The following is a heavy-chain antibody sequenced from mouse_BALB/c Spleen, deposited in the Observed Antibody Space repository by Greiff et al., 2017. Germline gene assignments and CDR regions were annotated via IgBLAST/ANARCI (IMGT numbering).Heavy chain of an antibody. V-gene: IGHV3-6*02. J-gene: IGHJ3*01. CDR2: ISYDGSN. CDR3: ARDDYDYPAWFAY. CDR1: DYSITSGYY. Sequence: EESGPGLVKPSQSLSLTCSVTDYSITSGYYWNWIRQFPGNKLEWMGYISYDGSNNYNPSLKNRISITRDTSKNQFFLKLNSVTTEDTATYYCARDDYDYPAWFAYWGQGTLVTVSA. D-gene: IGHD2-4*01.